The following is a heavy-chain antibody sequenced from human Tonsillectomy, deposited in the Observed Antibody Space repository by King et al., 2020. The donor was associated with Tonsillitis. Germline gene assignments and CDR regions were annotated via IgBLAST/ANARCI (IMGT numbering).Heavy chain of an antibody. V-gene: IGHV1-18*01. CDR2: ISGYNGNT. CDR1: GDTFTTYG. J-gene: IGHJ4*02. CDR3: ARDLGFGELLQPLKIFDY. Sequence: QLVQSGGEVKKPGASVKVSCKASGDTFTTYGISWVRQAPGQGLEWMGWISGYNGNTNYAQKFQGRVTMTTDTSTSTAYMELRSLRSDDTAVYYCARDLGFGELLQPLKIFDYWGQGTLVTVSS. D-gene: IGHD3-10*01.